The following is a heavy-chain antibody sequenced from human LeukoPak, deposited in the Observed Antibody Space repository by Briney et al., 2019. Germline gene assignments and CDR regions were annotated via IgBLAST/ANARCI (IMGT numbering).Heavy chain of an antibody. V-gene: IGHV4-39*01. J-gene: IGHJ6*03. CDR1: GGSISSSSYY. D-gene: IGHD3-10*01. Sequence: SETLSLTCTVSGGSISSSSYYRGWIRQPPGKGLEWIGSIYYSGSTYYNPSLKGRVTISVDTSKNQFSLKLSSVTAADTAVYYCARLRGFGGYDYYMDVWGKGTTVTVSS. CDR2: IYYSGST. CDR3: ARLRGFGGYDYYMDV.